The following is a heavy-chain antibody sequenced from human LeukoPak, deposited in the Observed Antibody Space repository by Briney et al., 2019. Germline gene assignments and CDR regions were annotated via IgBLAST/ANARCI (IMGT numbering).Heavy chain of an antibody. V-gene: IGHV3-48*01. CDR3: ARERLNYYYMDV. CDR2: ISSSSSTI. D-gene: IGHD1-1*01. CDR1: GFTFSSYE. Sequence: GGSLRLSCAASGFTFSSYEMHWVRQAPGKGLEWVSYISSSSSTIYYADSVKGRFTISRDNAKNSLYLQMNSLRAEDTAVYYCARERLNYYYMDVWGKGTTVTVSS. J-gene: IGHJ6*03.